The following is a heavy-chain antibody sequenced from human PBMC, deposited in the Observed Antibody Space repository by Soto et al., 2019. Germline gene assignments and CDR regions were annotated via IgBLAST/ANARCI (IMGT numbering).Heavy chain of an antibody. V-gene: IGHV1-69*06. D-gene: IGHD5-12*01. CDR1: GGTFSSYA. J-gene: IGHJ6*02. CDR3: ARGSLATIILGYYYCRMDV. CDR2: IIPIFGTA. Sequence: GASVKVSCKASGGTFSSYAISWVRQAPGQGLEWMGGIIPIFGTANYAQKFQGRVTITADKSTSTAYMELSSLRSEDTAVYYCARGSLATIILGYYYCRMDVWGQGTTVTVSS.